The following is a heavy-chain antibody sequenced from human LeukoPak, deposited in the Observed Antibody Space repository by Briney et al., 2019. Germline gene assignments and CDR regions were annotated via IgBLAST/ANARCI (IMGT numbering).Heavy chain of an antibody. CDR2: IKSKTDGGTT. CDR3: AKNIRDQLLCGFNY. CDR1: GFTFSYAW. J-gene: IGHJ4*02. V-gene: IGHV3-15*01. Sequence: GGSLRLSCAASGFTFSYAWMSWVRQAPGKGLEWVGRIKSKTDGGTTDYAAPVKGRFTISRDDSKDTLYLQMNSLRTEDAAVYFCAKNIRDQLLCGFNYWGQGIVVTVSS. D-gene: IGHD2-2*01.